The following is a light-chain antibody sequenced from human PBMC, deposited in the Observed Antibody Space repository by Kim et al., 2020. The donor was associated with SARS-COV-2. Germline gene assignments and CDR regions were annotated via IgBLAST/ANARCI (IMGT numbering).Light chain of an antibody. V-gene: IGKV3-15*01. CDR2: GAS. CDR1: QSVSNN. CDR3: QQYNNWPPWT. Sequence: FPGERAAPPCRARQSVSNNLAWYQQKTGQAPRLLIYGASTRATGIAARFSGSGSGTEFTLTVSSLQSEDFAVYYCQQYNNWPPWTFGQGTKVDIK. J-gene: IGKJ1*01.